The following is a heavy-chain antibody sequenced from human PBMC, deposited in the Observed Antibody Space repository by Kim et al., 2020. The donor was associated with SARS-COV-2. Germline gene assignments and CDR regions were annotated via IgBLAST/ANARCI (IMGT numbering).Heavy chain of an antibody. Sequence: GGSLRLSCAASGFTFSSYAMSWVRQAPGKGLEWVSAISGSGGSTYYADSVKGRFTISRDNSKNTLYLQMNSLRAEDTAVYYCAKDFRFDSYGLYYFDYWGQGTLVTVSS. CDR1: GFTFSSYA. CDR2: ISGSGGST. D-gene: IGHD5-18*01. J-gene: IGHJ4*02. CDR3: AKDFRFDSYGLYYFDY. V-gene: IGHV3-23*01.